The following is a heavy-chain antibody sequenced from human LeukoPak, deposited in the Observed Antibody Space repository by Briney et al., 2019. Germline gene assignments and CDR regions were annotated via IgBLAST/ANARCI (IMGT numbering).Heavy chain of an antibody. J-gene: IGHJ4*02. D-gene: IGHD6-13*01. CDR2: IIPIFGTA. V-gene: IGHV1-69*05. Sequence: GASVKVSCKASGGTFSSYAISWVRQAPGQGLEWMGGIIPIFGTANYAQKLQGRVTMTTDTSTSTAYMELRSLRSDDTAVYYCARGGTIAAAATDYWGQGTLVTVSS. CDR3: ARGGTIAAAATDY. CDR1: GGTFSSYA.